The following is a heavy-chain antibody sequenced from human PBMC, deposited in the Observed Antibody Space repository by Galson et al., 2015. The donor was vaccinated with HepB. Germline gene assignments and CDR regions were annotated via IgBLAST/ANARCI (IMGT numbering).Heavy chain of an antibody. CDR3: ARHAARATATTFGWFDP. CDR1: GDSISRSIYF. V-gene: IGHV4-39*01. CDR2: IDYSGST. D-gene: IGHD4-17*01. Sequence: ETLSLTCTVSGDSISRSIYFWAWIRQPPGKGLEWIGNIDYSGSTYYNPPLKSRVTISVDTSKNHFSLRLTYVTAADTAVYYCARHAARATATTFGWFDPWGQGTLVTVSS. J-gene: IGHJ5*02.